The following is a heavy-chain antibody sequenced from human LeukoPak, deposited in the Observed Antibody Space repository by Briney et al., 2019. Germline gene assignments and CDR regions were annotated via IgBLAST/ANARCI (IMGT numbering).Heavy chain of an antibody. CDR3: ARLGPTSPNWYHFFSMDV. V-gene: IGHV3-21*04. CDR2: IDSSGGYM. J-gene: IGHJ6*03. CDR1: GFTFNTYS. Sequence: GGSLRLSCEASGFTFNTYSMNWPRQAPGKGLEWVSSIDSSGGYMFYADSVKGRFTISRDNAKNSLYLEMNSLRAEDTALYYCARLGPTSPNWYHFFSMDVWGKGTTVTVSS. D-gene: IGHD1-26*01.